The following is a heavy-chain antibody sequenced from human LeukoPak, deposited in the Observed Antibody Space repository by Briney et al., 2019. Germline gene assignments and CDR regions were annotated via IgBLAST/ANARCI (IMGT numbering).Heavy chain of an antibody. Sequence: GGSLRLSCAASGFTFSSYSMNWVRQAPGKGLEWVSSISSSSSYIYYADSVKGRFTISRDNAKNSLYLQMNSLSAEDTAVYYCARDSTYYYDSSGYYPRGQGTLVTVSS. CDR3: ARDSTYYYDSSGYYP. CDR1: GFTFSSYS. CDR2: ISSSSSYI. V-gene: IGHV3-21*01. J-gene: IGHJ4*02. D-gene: IGHD3-22*01.